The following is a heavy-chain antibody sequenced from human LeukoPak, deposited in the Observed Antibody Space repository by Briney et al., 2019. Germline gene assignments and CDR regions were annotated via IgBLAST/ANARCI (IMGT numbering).Heavy chain of an antibody. CDR1: GFTFSNYG. Sequence: PGGSLRLSCAASGFTFSNYGMNWVRQAPGKGLEWVSSITSRSSYIYYADSVKGRFTLSRDNAKNTLYLQVNNLRAEDTAVYYCARGPNSNWSGLDFWGQGTLLTVSS. V-gene: IGHV3-21*01. CDR3: ARGPNSNWSGLDF. D-gene: IGHD6-6*01. J-gene: IGHJ4*02. CDR2: ITSRSSYI.